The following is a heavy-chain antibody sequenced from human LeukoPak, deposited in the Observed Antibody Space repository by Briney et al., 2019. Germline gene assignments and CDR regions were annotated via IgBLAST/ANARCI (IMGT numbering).Heavy chain of an antibody. V-gene: IGHV4-39*07. Sequence: PSETLSLTCAVSVASVNKSFYFWGWVRQPPGKGLEWIGSLFYNPSLKSGVTISRGSSGNQLSLISLKMTSVTAADTAVYYCARGFDNWDQGTLVTVSS. CDR3: ARGFDN. CDR1: VASVNKSFYF. CDR2: L. J-gene: IGHJ4*02.